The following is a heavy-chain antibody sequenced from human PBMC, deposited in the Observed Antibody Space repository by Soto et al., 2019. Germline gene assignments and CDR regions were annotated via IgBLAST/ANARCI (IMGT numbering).Heavy chain of an antibody. CDR1: GGSFSGYY. J-gene: IGHJ5*02. CDR3: ARSGYFDWLLNGWFDP. D-gene: IGHD3-9*01. V-gene: IGHV4-34*01. Sequence: PSETLSLTCAVYGGSFSGYYWSWIRQPPGKGLEWIGEINHSGSTNYNPSLKSRVTISVDTSKNQFSLKMSSVTAADTAVYYCARSGYFDWLLNGWFDPWGQGTLVTVSS. CDR2: INHSGST.